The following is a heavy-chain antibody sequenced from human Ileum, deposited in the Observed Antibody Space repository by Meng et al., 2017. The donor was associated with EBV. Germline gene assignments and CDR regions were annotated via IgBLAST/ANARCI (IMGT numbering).Heavy chain of an antibody. J-gene: IGHJ4*02. CDR3: ARDPEGGSYSLNF. CDR2: INATNVNR. CDR1: GYIFKSYT. D-gene: IGHD3-10*01. Sequence: QVQVWQCGAGVKKPGASVKVTCKASGYIFKSYTMHWGRQAPGQRLEWLGWINATNVNRKYSQKFQGRVTINTDTSESTVYMELRSLTSEDTALYYCARDPEGGSYSLNFWGQGTMVTVSS. V-gene: IGHV1-3*01.